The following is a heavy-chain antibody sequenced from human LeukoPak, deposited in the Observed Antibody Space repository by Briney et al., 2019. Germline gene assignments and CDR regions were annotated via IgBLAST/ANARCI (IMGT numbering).Heavy chain of an antibody. Sequence: SGGSLRLSCAASGFTFSSYGMHWVRQAPGKGLEWVAFIRYDGSNKYYADSVKGRFTISRDNSKNTLYLQMNSLRAEDTAVYYCAKDGGYCSSTSCYYYYYYYMDVWGKGTTVTVSS. CDR2: IRYDGSNK. V-gene: IGHV3-30*02. CDR1: GFTFSSYG. D-gene: IGHD2-2*01. J-gene: IGHJ6*03. CDR3: AKDGGYCSSTSCYYYYYYYMDV.